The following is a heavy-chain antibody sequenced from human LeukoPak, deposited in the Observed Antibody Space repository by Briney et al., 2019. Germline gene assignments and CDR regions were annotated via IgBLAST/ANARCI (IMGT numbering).Heavy chain of an antibody. V-gene: IGHV3-21*01. CDR3: ARVVPVVPAARRGWFDP. CDR1: GFTFSSYS. CDR2: ISSSSSYI. Sequence: GGSLRLSCAASGFTFSSYSMNWVRQAPGKGLEWVSSISSSSSYIYYADSVKGRFTISRDNAKNSLYLQMNSLRAEDTAVYYCARVVPVVPAARRGWFDPWGQGTLVTVSS. D-gene: IGHD2-2*01. J-gene: IGHJ5*02.